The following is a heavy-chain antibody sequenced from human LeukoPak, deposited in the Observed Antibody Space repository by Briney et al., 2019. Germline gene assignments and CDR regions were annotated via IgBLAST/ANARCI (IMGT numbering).Heavy chain of an antibody. V-gene: IGHV1-2*06. J-gene: IGHJ6*02. CDR3: ARDLAAGPGYYGMDV. CDR2: INPNSGGT. Sequence: ASVKVSCKASGYTFTGCYMHWVRQAPGQGLEWMGRINPNSGGTNYAQKFQGRVTMTRDTSISTAYMELSRLRSDDTAVYYCARDLAAGPGYYGMDVWGQGTTVTVSS. D-gene: IGHD6-19*01. CDR1: GYTFTGCY.